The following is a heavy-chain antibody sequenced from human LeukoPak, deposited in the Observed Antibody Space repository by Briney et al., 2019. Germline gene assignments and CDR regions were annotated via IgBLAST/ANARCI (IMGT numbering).Heavy chain of an antibody. CDR1: GGSLSAYY. D-gene: IGHD2-2*01. CDR3: ARSTYCSSTSCFEGWYFDL. CDR2: INKSESS. V-gene: IGHV4-34*01. J-gene: IGHJ2*01. Sequence: SETLSLTCAVYGGSLSAYYWSWIRQSPGKGLQWIGEINKSESSNYNPSLKSRVTISVDTSKNQVSLKLSSVTAADTAVYYCARSTYCSSTSCFEGWYFDLWGRGTLVTVSS.